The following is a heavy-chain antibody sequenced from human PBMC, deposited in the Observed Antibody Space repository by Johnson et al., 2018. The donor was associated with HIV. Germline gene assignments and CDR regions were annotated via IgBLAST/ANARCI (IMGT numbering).Heavy chain of an antibody. CDR1: GFTFSSYA. CDR2: ISYDGSNK. J-gene: IGHJ3*02. V-gene: IGHV3-30*04. D-gene: IGHD3-16*02. Sequence: QVQLVESGGGVVQPGRSLRLSCAASGFTFSSYAMHWVRQAPGKGLEWVAVISYDGSNKYYADSVKGRFIISRDNSKNTLYLQMNSLRAEDTAMYYCARESIEGLSDAFDIWGLGTMVTVSS. CDR3: ARESIEGLSDAFDI.